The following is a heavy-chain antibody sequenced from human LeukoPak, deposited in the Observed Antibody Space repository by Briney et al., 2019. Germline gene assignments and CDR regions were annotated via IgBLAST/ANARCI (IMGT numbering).Heavy chain of an antibody. CDR3: ARNPHPHCSGVHCPCDS. Sequence: GRSLRLSCAASGFTFNSYGMHWVRQAPGKGLEWVSFIRSYIYSGATDYAASVRGRFVISRHDSESIAYLQMNSLRSEDTGVYYCARNPHPHCSGVHCPCDSWGQGTLVTVSS. D-gene: IGHD2-15*01. V-gene: IGHV3-49*04. J-gene: IGHJ4*02. CDR1: GFTFNSYG. CDR2: IRSYIYSGAT.